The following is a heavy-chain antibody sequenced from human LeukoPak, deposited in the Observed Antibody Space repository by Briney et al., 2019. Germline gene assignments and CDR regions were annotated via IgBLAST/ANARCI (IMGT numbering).Heavy chain of an antibody. D-gene: IGHD3-10*01. Sequence: GGSLSLSCSASGFTISRDAMHWFRQAPGKGLEYVSAISSNGGSTYYADSVKGRFTICRDNSKNTLYLQMSSLRAEDTAVYYCVKDGSGSYYTYYCVYWGQGTLVTVSS. CDR2: ISSNGGST. CDR3: VKDGSGSYYTYYCVY. J-gene: IGHJ4*02. V-gene: IGHV3-64D*06. CDR1: GFTISRDA.